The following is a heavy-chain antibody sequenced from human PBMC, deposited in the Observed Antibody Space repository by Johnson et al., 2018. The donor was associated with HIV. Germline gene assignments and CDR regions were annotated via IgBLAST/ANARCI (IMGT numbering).Heavy chain of an antibody. CDR3: AREGGQWLVLVDAFDI. D-gene: IGHD6-19*01. CDR2: ISWNSGSI. Sequence: VQLVESGGGVVRPGGSLRLSCAASGFTFDDYAMHWVRQAPGKGLEWVSGISWNSGSIGYADSVKGRLNISRDNAKNSLYLQMNSLRAEDTAVYYCAREGGQWLVLVDAFDIWGQGTMVTVSS. J-gene: IGHJ3*02. V-gene: IGHV3-9*01. CDR1: GFTFDDYA.